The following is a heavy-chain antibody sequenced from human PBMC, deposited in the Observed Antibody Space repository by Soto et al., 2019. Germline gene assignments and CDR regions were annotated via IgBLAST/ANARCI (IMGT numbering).Heavy chain of an antibody. J-gene: IGHJ6*02. CDR1: GFTFSSYA. D-gene: IGHD2-2*01. Sequence: QVQLVESGGGVVQPGRSLRLSCAASGFTFSSYAMHWVRQAPGKGLEWVAVISYDGSNKYYADSVKGRFTISRDNSKNTLYLQMNSLRAEDTAVYYCARAQVVPAAIVPYYGMDVWGQGTTVTVS. CDR2: ISYDGSNK. CDR3: ARAQVVPAAIVPYYGMDV. V-gene: IGHV3-30-3*01.